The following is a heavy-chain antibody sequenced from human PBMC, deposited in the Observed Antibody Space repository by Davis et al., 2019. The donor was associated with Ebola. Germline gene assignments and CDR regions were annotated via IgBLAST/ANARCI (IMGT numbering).Heavy chain of an antibody. Sequence: SETLSLTCTVSGGSLSNYVWSWIRQPPGKGLEWVVYMYYSGYTPYNPSLKSRVSISLDTTKNQFSLKMTSVTAADTAVYYCARLARTALIDYHYFDIWGRGTLVTVSS. CDR2: MYYSGYT. V-gene: IGHV4-59*01. D-gene: IGHD2-21*02. CDR1: GGSLSNYV. J-gene: IGHJ2*01. CDR3: ARLARTALIDYHYFDI.